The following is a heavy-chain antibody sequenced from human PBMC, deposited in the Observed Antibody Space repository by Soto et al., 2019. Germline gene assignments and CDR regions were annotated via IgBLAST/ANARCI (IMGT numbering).Heavy chain of an antibody. CDR3: ATVDGLVVATYSNWFDP. CDR2: FDPEDGET. Sequence: AASVKVSCKVSGYTLTELSMHWVRQAPGKGLEWMGGFDPEDGETIYAQKFQGRVTMTEDTSTDTAYMELSSLRSEDTAVYYCATVDGLVVATYSNWFDPWVQGTLVTVSP. J-gene: IGHJ5*02. CDR1: GYTLTELS. V-gene: IGHV1-24*01. D-gene: IGHD5-12*01.